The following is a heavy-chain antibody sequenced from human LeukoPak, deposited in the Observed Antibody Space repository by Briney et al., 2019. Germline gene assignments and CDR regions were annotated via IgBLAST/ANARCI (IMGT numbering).Heavy chain of an antibody. CDR2: ISGSGSPI. V-gene: IGHV3-48*01. CDR3: ARDNHWAFDY. J-gene: IGHJ4*02. D-gene: IGHD3-16*01. Sequence: PGGSLRLSCAASGFTFSSYSMNWVRQAPGKGLEWLSYISGSGSPIYYADSVEGRFTISRDNAKNSLYLQMNSLRADDTAVYYCARDNHWAFDYWGQGTPVTVSS. CDR1: GFTFSSYS.